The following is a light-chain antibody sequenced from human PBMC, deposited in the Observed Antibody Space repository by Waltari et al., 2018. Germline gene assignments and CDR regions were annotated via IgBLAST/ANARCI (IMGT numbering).Light chain of an antibody. V-gene: IGLV2-23*01. CDR2: EGS. Sequence: QSALTQPASVSGSLGQSITISCTGTGSDVGMYNLVSWYQQHPGKAPKLMIYEGSKRPSGFSDRFSGSKSGNTASLTISGLQAEDEADYFCCSYAPSDTYVFGTGTKVTVL. J-gene: IGLJ1*01. CDR1: GSDVGMYNL. CDR3: CSYAPSDTYV.